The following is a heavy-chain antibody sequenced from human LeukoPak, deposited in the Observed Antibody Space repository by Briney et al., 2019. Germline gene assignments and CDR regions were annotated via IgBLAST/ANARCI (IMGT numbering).Heavy chain of an antibody. Sequence: PSETLSLTCTVSGGSISSYYWSWIRQPPGKGLEWIGYVSYSGSTNYNPSLKSRVTISVDTSKNQFSLKLSSVTAADTAVYYCARVKQIAVAGMGVFDHWGQGTLVTVSS. V-gene: IGHV4-59*01. J-gene: IGHJ4*02. CDR2: VSYSGST. D-gene: IGHD6-19*01. CDR1: GGSISSYY. CDR3: ARVKQIAVAGMGVFDH.